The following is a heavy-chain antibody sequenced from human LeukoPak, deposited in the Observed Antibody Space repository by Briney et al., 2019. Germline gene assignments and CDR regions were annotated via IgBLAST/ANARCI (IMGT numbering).Heavy chain of an antibody. V-gene: IGHV3-30*18. D-gene: IGHD1-7*01. CDR1: GFAFSSYG. CDR3: AKDQRVGLELPDY. J-gene: IGHJ4*02. CDR2: ISYDGSNK. Sequence: GGSLRLSCAASGFAFSSYGMHWVRQAPGKGLEWVAVISYDGSNKYYADSVKGRFTISRDNSKNTLYLQMNSLRAEDTAVYYCAKDQRVGLELPDYWGQGTLVTVSS.